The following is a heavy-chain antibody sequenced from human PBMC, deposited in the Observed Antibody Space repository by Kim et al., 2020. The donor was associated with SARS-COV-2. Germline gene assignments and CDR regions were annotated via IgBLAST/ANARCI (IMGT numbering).Heavy chain of an antibody. D-gene: IGHD4-17*01. CDR3: ARAGTTVTTNYYYGMDV. Sequence: SETLSLTCTVSGGSISSGDYYWSWIRQPPGKGLEWIGYIYYSGSTYYNPSLKSRVTISVDTSKNQFSLKLSSVTAADTAVYYCARAGTTVTTNYYYGMDVWGQGTTVTVSS. V-gene: IGHV4-30-4*01. J-gene: IGHJ6*02. CDR1: GGSISSGDYY. CDR2: IYYSGST.